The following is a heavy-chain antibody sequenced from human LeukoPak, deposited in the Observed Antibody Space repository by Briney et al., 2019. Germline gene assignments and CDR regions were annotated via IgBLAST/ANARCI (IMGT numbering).Heavy chain of an antibody. D-gene: IGHD1-14*01. CDR2: IIPIFGTA. CDR3: ARTGISPFDP. J-gene: IGHJ5*02. Sequence: SVKVSCKASGGTFSSYAISWVRQAPGQGLEWMGGIIPIFGTANYAQKFQGRVTITADESTSTAYMELRSLRSDDTAVYYCARTGISPFDPWGQGTLVTVSS. V-gene: IGHV1-69*01. CDR1: GGTFSSYA.